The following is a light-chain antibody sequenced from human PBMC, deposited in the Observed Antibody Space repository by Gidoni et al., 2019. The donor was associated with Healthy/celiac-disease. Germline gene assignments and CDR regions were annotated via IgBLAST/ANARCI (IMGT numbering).Light chain of an antibody. J-gene: IGKJ5*01. V-gene: IGKV1-33*01. Sequence: DIQMTKSPSCLSASVGERVTITCQAGQEISNYLNWYQQKPGKAPKLLMYDASNLETGVPSRFSGSGSGTDFTFTISSLQPEDIATYYCQQYDNLPITFGQGTRLEIK. CDR1: QEISNY. CDR3: QQYDNLPIT. CDR2: DAS.